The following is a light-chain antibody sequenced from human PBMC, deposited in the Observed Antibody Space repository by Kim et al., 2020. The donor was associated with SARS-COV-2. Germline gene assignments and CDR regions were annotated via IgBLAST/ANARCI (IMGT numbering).Light chain of an antibody. CDR3: QVWDSRRV. CDR1: NIGSKN. Sequence: SYELTQPLSVSVALGQTDRITCGGNNIGSKNVHWYQQKPGQAPVLVIYRDSNRPSGIPERFSGSNSGNTATLTISRAQAGDEADYYCQVWDSRRVFGGETQLTV. CDR2: RDS. J-gene: IGLJ3*02. V-gene: IGLV3-9*01.